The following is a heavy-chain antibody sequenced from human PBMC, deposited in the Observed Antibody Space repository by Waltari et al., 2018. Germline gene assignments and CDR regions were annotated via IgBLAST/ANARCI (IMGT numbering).Heavy chain of an antibody. D-gene: IGHD6-19*01. CDR2: INHTGTS. Sequence: QVQLQQWGAGLLKPSETLSLTCAVNGGSFTGYYWSWIRQSPGTGLEWLGDINHTGTSNRSPSLPSRLTISRDTSKNQFSLKLTSVTAADTAVYFCARPRTAYCSATTCPAVFDFWSQGTPVTVAS. J-gene: IGHJ4*02. CDR3: ARPRTAYCSATTCPAVFDF. V-gene: IGHV4-34*02. CDR1: GGSFTGYY.